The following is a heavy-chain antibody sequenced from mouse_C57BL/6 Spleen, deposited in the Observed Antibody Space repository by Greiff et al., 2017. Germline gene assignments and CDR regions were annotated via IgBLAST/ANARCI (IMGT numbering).Heavy chain of an antibody. V-gene: IGHV1-76*01. J-gene: IGHJ1*03. CDR1: GYTFTDYY. CDR3: ARGNYYGSSLGYFDV. CDR2: IYPGSGNT. D-gene: IGHD1-1*01. Sequence: QVQLQESGAELVRPGASVKLSCKASGYTFTDYYINWVKQRPGQGLEWIARIYPGSGNTYYNEKFKGKATLTAEKSSSTAYMQLSSLTSEDSAVYFCARGNYYGSSLGYFDVWGTGTTVTVSS.